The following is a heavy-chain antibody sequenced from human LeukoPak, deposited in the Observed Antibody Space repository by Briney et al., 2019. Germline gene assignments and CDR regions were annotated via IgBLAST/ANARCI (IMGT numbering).Heavy chain of an antibody. CDR2: ISSSSSYI. CDR1: GFTFSTYR. CDR3: AREVRVTTVLDY. Sequence: PGGSLRLSCAASGFTFSTYRVNWVRRAPGKGLEWVSSISSSSSYIYYADSVNGRFTISRDNAKNSLFLQMNSLRAEDTAVYYCAREVRVTTVLDYWGQGTQVTVFS. V-gene: IGHV3-21*06. J-gene: IGHJ4*02. D-gene: IGHD4-17*01.